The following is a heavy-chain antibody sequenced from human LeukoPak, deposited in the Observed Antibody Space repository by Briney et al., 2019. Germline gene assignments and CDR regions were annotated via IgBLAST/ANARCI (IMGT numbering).Heavy chain of an antibody. CDR3: ARGVVGATTGWYFDL. CDR2: IWSDESNK. J-gene: IGHJ2*01. D-gene: IGHD1-26*01. Sequence: GGSLRLSCAASGFTFSNYGMHWVRQAPGKGLEWVAVIWSDESNKYYADSVKGRFTISRDNFKNTLYLHMNGLRAEDTTVYYCARGVVGATTGWYFDLWGRGTLVTVSS. CDR1: GFTFSNYG. V-gene: IGHV3-33*01.